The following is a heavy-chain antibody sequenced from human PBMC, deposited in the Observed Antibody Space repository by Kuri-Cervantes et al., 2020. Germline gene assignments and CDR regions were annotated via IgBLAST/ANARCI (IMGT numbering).Heavy chain of an antibody. CDR3: ARKGYYYSFRFDY. D-gene: IGHD3-22*01. J-gene: IGHJ4*02. V-gene: IGHV4-30-2*03. Sequence: SCAVSGGSISSGGYSWSWIRQPPGKGLEWIGYIYYSGSTYYNPSLKSRVTISVDTSKNQFSLKLSSVTAADTAVHYCARKGYYYSFRFDYWGQGTLVTVSS. CDR2: IYYSGST. CDR1: GGSISSGGYS.